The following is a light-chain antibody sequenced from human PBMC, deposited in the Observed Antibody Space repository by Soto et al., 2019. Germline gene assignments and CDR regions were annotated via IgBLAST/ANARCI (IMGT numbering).Light chain of an antibody. CDR3: AAWDDSLNGPDVV. V-gene: IGLV1-44*01. Sequence: QAVATQPPSASGTPGQRVTISCSGSSSNIGSNTVNWYQQLPGTAPKLLIYSNNQRPSGVPDRFSGSKSGTSASLAISELQSEDEADYYCAAWDDSLNGPDVVFGGGTKVTVL. CDR1: SSNIGSNT. J-gene: IGLJ2*01. CDR2: SNN.